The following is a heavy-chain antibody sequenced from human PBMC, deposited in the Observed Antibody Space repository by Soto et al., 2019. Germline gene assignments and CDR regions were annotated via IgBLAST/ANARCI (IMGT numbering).Heavy chain of an antibody. CDR1: GDSVSSISTA. Sequence: PSQTLSLTCAISGDSVSSISTAWNWIRQSPSRGLEWLGRTYYRSKWFNDYAISVKSRITITPDTSKNQFSLQLNSVTPEDTAVYYCASPSGCSDAFDIWGQGTMVNV. CDR3: ASPSGCSDAFDI. D-gene: IGHD2-15*01. J-gene: IGHJ3*02. CDR2: TYYRSKWFN. V-gene: IGHV6-1*01.